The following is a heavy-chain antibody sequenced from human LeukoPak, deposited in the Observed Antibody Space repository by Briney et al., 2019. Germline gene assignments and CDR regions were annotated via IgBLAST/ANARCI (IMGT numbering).Heavy chain of an antibody. J-gene: IGHJ4*02. V-gene: IGHV3-53*05. CDR1: GFTVSSNY. CDR3: APGKFDY. CDR2: IYSGGST. Sequence: PGGSLRLSCAASGFTVSSNYMTWVRQAPGKGLEWVSVIYSGGSTYYADSLKGRFTISRDNSKNTLYLQMSSLRTEDTAVYYCAPGKFDYWGQGTLVTVSP.